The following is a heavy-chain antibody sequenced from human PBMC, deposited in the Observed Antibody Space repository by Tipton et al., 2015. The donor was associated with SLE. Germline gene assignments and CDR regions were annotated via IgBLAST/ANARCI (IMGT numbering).Heavy chain of an antibody. Sequence: GSLRLSCAASGFTFSTYGMHWVRQAPGKGLEWVAFIRYDGSNKYYADSVKGRFTISRDNSKNSLNLQMNSLTTEDTALYHCVKAPPRSSGWYYFDSWGQGTLVTVSS. D-gene: IGHD6-19*01. V-gene: IGHV3-30*02. CDR3: VKAPPRSSGWYYFDS. CDR2: IRYDGSNK. J-gene: IGHJ4*02. CDR1: GFTFSTYG.